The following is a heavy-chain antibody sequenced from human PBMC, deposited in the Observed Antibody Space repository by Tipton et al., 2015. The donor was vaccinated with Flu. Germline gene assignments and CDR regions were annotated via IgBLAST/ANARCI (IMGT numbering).Heavy chain of an antibody. J-gene: IGHJ4*02. CDR1: AGSLSSHY. D-gene: IGHD6-6*01. CDR2: IDYSGSS. V-gene: IGHV4-59*11. CDR3: ARGVGRFSSNLDY. Sequence: TLSLTFTVSAGSLSSHYWSWLRQTPGKGLVWIAYIDYSGSSSYNPSLKSRVAISLDTSKNQLSLKLSSVTTTDTAVYYCARGVGRFSSNLDYWGQGTVVTVSS.